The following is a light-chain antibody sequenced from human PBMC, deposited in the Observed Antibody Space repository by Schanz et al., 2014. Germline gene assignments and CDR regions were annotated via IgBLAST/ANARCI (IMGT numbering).Light chain of an antibody. V-gene: IGLV2-11*01. Sequence: QSALTQPRSVSGSPGQSVTISCTGTTSDVGGYNYVSWYQQHPGKAPKLMIYDVSHRPSGVSNRFSGSKSGNTASLTVSGLQAEDEADYYCGSYAGNINWVFGGGTQLTVL. J-gene: IGLJ3*02. CDR2: DVS. CDR3: GSYAGNINWV. CDR1: TSDVGGYNY.